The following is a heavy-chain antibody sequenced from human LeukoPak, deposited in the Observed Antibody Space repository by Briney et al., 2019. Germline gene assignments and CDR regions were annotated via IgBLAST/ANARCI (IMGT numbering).Heavy chain of an antibody. Sequence: PGGSLRLSCAASGFTFSSDGMSWVRQAPGKGLEWVSGISGSGDSTFYAESVKGRFTISRDNAKHSLYLQMNSLRAEDTALYYCARGRYNWNDPTFMDVWGQGTTVSVSS. CDR2: ISGSGDST. CDR3: ARGRYNWNDPTFMDV. J-gene: IGHJ6*02. CDR1: GFTFSSDG. V-gene: IGHV3-23*01. D-gene: IGHD1-1*01.